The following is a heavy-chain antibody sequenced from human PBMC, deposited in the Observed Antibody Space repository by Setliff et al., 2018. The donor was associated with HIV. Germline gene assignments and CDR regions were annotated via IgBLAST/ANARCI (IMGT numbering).Heavy chain of an antibody. V-gene: IGHV1-69*13. J-gene: IGHJ5*02. CDR3: AKDAGYSGTAWGT. Sequence: SVKVSCKASGGSFSSFTISWVRQAPGQGLEWMGGIIPALGTANYAQKFQGRVTMTADESTSTVYMELSSLRSEDTAIYYCAKDAGYSGTAWGTWGQGTLSPSPQ. D-gene: IGHD5-12*01. CDR1: GGSFSSFT. CDR2: IIPALGTA.